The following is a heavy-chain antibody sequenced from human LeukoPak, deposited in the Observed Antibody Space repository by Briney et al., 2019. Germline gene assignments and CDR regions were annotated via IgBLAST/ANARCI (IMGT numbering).Heavy chain of an antibody. V-gene: IGHV3-23*01. J-gene: IGHJ3*02. CDR1: GFTFSSYA. CDR3: ASRRYSSSARDAFNI. CDR2: FSDSGGST. Sequence: PGGSLRLSCAASGFTFSSYAMSGVRQAPGKELEWVSTFSDSGGSTYYADSVKGRFTISRDNSKNRLYLQMNGLRAEDTAVYYCASRRYSSSARDAFNIWGHGTMVTVSS. D-gene: IGHD6-6*01.